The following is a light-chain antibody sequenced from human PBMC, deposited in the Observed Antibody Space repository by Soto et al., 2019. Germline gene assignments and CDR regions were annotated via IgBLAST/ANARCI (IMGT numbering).Light chain of an antibody. V-gene: IGLV2-14*01. CDR3: TSYASGSSHVV. Sequence: QSALTQPASVSGSPGQSITLSYTGTSSDIGGYDYVSWYQRHPGKAPKLIIYDVNNRPSGVSNRFSGSKSGNTASLTISGLQAEDEADYYCTSYASGSSHVVFGGETKLTVL. CDR1: SSDIGGYDY. CDR2: DVN. J-gene: IGLJ2*01.